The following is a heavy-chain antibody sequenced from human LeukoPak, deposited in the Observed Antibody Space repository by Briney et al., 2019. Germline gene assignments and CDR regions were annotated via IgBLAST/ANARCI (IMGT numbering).Heavy chain of an antibody. CDR1: GGSIRSYY. V-gene: IGHV4-59*01. CDR3: ARAAYGSTYLFDS. J-gene: IGHJ4*02. CDR2: IYYSGST. D-gene: IGHD6-13*01. Sequence: SETLSLTCTVSGGSIRSYYWSWIRQPPGKGLEWIAYIYYSGSTNYNPSLKSRVTISVDTSKNQFSLKVTSVTAADTAIYYCARAAYGSTYLFDSWGRGTLVTVSS.